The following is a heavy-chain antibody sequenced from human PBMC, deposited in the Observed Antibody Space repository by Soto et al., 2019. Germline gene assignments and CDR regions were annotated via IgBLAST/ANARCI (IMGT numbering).Heavy chain of an antibody. CDR1: VLTVSSSY. J-gene: IGHJ4*02. Sequence: PGGSLRLSCAASVLTVSSSYMSWVRQAPGKGLQWVSVIYSAGSTYYANSVKGRFTISRDISTNMVYLQMSSLTDEDTAVYYCARGREKEYSSAIFFDIWGQGAVVTVCS. CDR3: ARGREKEYSSAIFFDI. CDR2: IYSAGST. V-gene: IGHV3-53*01. D-gene: IGHD5-18*01.